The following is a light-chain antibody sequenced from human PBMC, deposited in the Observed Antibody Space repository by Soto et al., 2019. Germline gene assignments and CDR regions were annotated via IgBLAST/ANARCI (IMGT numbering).Light chain of an antibody. V-gene: IGLV2-14*01. Sequence: QSVLTQPASVSGSPVLSITISCTGTSSDVGGYDYVSWYQQHPAKAPKLMIYEVSNRPSGVSNRFSASKSGNTASLTISGLQAEDEADYYCSSYTSSSTLVFGTGTKVTVL. CDR3: SSYTSSSTLV. J-gene: IGLJ1*01. CDR1: SSDVGGYDY. CDR2: EVS.